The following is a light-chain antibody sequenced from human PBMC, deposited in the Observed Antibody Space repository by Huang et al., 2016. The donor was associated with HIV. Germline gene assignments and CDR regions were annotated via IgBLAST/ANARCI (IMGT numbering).Light chain of an antibody. CDR1: QSVSSN. CDR3: QQYNNWPPWT. J-gene: IGKJ1*01. V-gene: IGKV3-15*01. Sequence: EIVMTQSPATLSVSPGESATLSCRASQSVSSNLAWYQHKPGQAPRRLIYGASTRATGIPARFSGSGSGTEFTLTISSLQSEDFAVYYCQQYNNWPPWTFGQGTNVEIK. CDR2: GAS.